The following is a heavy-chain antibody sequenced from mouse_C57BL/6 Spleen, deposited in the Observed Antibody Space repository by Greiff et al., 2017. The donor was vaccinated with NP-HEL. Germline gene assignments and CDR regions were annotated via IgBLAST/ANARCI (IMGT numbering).Heavy chain of an antibody. D-gene: IGHD2-1*01. V-gene: IGHV1-66*01. CDR2: IYPGSGNT. J-gene: IGHJ4*01. Sequence: QVQLQQSGPELVKPGASVKISCKASGYSFTSYYIHWVKQRPGQGLEWIGWIYPGSGNTKYNEKFKGKATLTADTSSSTAYMQLSSLTSEDSAVYYCARSGNPYAMDYWGQGTSVTVSS. CDR3: ARSGNPYAMDY. CDR1: GYSFTSYY.